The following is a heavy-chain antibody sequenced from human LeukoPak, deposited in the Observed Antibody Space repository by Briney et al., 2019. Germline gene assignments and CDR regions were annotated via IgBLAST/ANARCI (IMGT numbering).Heavy chain of an antibody. CDR1: GGTFSSYA. D-gene: IGHD3-3*01. CDR3: ARVNDREWSDNYYYYYYMDV. Sequence: SVKVSCKAYGGTFSSYAISWVRQAPGQGLEWMGGIIPIFGTANYAQKFQGRVTITTDESTSTAYMELSSLRSEDTAVYYCARVNDREWSDNYYYYYYMDVWGKGTTVTVSS. CDR2: IIPIFGTA. V-gene: IGHV1-69*05. J-gene: IGHJ6*03.